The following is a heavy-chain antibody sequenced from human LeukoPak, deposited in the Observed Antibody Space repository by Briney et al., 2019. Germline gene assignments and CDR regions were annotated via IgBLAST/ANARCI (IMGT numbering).Heavy chain of an antibody. D-gene: IGHD2-8*01. V-gene: IGHV1-2*06. CDR3: ARVKCTNGVCRNWFDP. J-gene: IGHJ5*02. CDR1: GYTFTGYY. Sequence: ASVKVSCKASGYTFTGYYMHWVRQAPGQGLEWMGRINPNCGGTNYAQKFQGRVTMTRDTSISTAYMELSRLRSDDTAVYYCARVKCTNGVCRNWFDPWGQGTLVTVSS. CDR2: INPNCGGT.